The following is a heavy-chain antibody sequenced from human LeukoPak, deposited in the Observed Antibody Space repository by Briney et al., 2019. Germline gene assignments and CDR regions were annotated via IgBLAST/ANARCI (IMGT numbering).Heavy chain of an antibody. CDR3: AKDERNWNYNLASQTYD. CDR1: GGSISNYY. J-gene: IGHJ4*02. Sequence: KPSETLSLTCTVSGGSISNYYWSWIRQPPGKGLEWIGYIYYSGTTNYNPSLKSRVTISVDTSKNQFSLKLTSVTAADTAVYYCAKDERNWNYNLASQTYDWGQGTLVTVSS. V-gene: IGHV4-59*01. CDR2: IYYSGTT. D-gene: IGHD1-7*01.